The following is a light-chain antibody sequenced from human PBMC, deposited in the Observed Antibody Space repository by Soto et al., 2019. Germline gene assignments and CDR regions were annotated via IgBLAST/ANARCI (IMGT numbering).Light chain of an antibody. Sequence: DIQMTQSPYSLSASVGDRVTITCRASQSISSYLNWYQQKPGKAPKLLIYAASSLQSGVPSRFSGSGSGTAFNLTISSLQPEDFATYYCQQSYSTPITFGQGTRLEIK. V-gene: IGKV1-39*01. CDR1: QSISSY. J-gene: IGKJ5*01. CDR2: AAS. CDR3: QQSYSTPIT.